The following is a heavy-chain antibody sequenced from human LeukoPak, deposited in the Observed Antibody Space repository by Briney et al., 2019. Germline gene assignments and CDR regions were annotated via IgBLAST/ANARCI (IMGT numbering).Heavy chain of an antibody. Sequence: ASVKVSCKASGYTFTGYQIHWMRRAPGQGLEWIGWINPNGDAANFAEEFQGRVTLTRDTSISTVYMEMSSLRSDDTAVYYCARNIATAGLNWFDPWGQGALVTVSS. CDR3: ARNIATAGLNWFDP. CDR2: INPNGDAA. D-gene: IGHD6-13*01. J-gene: IGHJ5*02. V-gene: IGHV1-2*02. CDR1: GYTFTGYQ.